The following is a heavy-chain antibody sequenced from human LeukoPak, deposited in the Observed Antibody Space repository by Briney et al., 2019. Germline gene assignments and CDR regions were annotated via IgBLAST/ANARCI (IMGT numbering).Heavy chain of an antibody. J-gene: IGHJ4*02. CDR2: IINTGTAT. Sequence: GGSLSLSCAASGFPFWNYAVGWVRQAPGKGPEWISSIINTGTATYYADSVKGRFTISRDNSMNTLYLQMNTLRVEDTALYYCVKDRAYLRRGFDDWGQGTLVTVSS. D-gene: IGHD2-21*01. CDR3: VKDRAYLRRGFDD. V-gene: IGHV3-23*01. CDR1: GFPFWNYA.